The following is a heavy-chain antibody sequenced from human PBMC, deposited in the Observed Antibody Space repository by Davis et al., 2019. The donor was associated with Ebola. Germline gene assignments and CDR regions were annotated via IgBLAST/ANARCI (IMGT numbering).Heavy chain of an antibody. Sequence: ASVKVSCKASGYTFTSYGISWVRQAPGQGLEWMGWINPNSGGTNYAQKFQGWVTMTRDTSISTAYMELSRLRSDDTAVYYCARDRESNYDYWGQGTLVTVSS. CDR3: ARDRESNYDY. V-gene: IGHV1-2*04. D-gene: IGHD4-11*01. CDR1: GYTFTSYG. J-gene: IGHJ4*02. CDR2: INPNSGGT.